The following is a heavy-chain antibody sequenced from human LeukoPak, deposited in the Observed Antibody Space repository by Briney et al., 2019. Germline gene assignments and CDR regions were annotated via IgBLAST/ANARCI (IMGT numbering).Heavy chain of an antibody. V-gene: IGHV3-33*08. CDR2: TWYDGGNK. Sequence: GRSLRLSCAASGFTFSTYSMPWVRQAPGKGLEWVALTWYDGGNKYYADSVKGRFTISRDNSKNTLYLQMNSLRAEDTAVYYCARDGGYNNYANSMDVWGQGTMVTVSS. CDR1: GFTFSTYS. J-gene: IGHJ6*02. D-gene: IGHD4-11*01. CDR3: ARDGGYNNYANSMDV.